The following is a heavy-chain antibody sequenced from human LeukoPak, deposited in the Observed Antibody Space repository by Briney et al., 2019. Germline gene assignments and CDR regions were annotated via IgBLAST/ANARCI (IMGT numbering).Heavy chain of an antibody. Sequence: PRRSLRLSSAASGFTFSSYSMHWVRQAPGKGLERVACIRYDGSNKYSADSVKGRFTISRDNSKNTLYLQMNSLRAENTAGYNCAKERDTAMVTIDYWGQGTLVTVSS. D-gene: IGHD5-18*01. CDR1: GFTFSSYS. CDR2: IRYDGSNK. J-gene: IGHJ4*02. V-gene: IGHV3-30*02. CDR3: AKERDTAMVTIDY.